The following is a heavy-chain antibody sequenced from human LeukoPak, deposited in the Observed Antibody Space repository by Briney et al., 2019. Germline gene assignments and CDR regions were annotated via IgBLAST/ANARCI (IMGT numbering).Heavy chain of an antibody. CDR2: IYTSGST. CDR1: GGSISSSSYY. Sequence: SETLSLTCTVSGGSISSSSYYWSWIRQPAGKGLEWIGRIYTSGSTNYNPSLKSRVTISVDTSKNQFSLKLSSVTAADTAVYYCARALNYGSGWDWFDPWGQGTLVTVSS. J-gene: IGHJ5*02. V-gene: IGHV4-61*02. D-gene: IGHD3-10*01. CDR3: ARALNYGSGWDWFDP.